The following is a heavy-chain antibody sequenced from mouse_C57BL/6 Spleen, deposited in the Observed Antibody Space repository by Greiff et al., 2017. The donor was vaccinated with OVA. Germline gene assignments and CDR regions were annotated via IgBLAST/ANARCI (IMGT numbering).Heavy chain of an antibody. Sequence: VQLQQPGAELVKPGASVKLSCKASGYTFTSYWMHWVKQRPGQGLEWIGMIHPNSGSTNYNEKFKSKATLTVDKSSSTAYMQLRRLTSEDSAVYYCASSGDGYYFSYFDDWGQGTTLTVSS. CDR3: ASSGDGYYFSYFDD. CDR1: GYTFTSYW. V-gene: IGHV1-64*01. CDR2: IHPNSGST. D-gene: IGHD2-3*01. J-gene: IGHJ2*01.